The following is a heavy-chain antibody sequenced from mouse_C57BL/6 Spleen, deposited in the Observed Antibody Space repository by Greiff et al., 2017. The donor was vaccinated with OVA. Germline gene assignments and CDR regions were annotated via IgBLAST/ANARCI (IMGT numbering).Heavy chain of an antibody. CDR2: IYPGSGST. D-gene: IGHD2-4*01. V-gene: IGHV1-55*01. Sequence: VQLQQPGAELVKPGASVKMSCKASGYTFTSYWITWVKQRPGQGLEWIGDIYPGSGSTNYNEKLKSKATLTVDTSSSTAYMQLSSLTSEDSAVYYCARGDYDYDGLDYWGQGTSVTVSS. CDR1: GYTFTSYW. J-gene: IGHJ4*01. CDR3: ARGDYDYDGLDY.